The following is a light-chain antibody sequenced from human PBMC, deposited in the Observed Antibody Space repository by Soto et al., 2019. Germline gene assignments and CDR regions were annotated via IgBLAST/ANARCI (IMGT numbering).Light chain of an antibody. V-gene: IGKV3-15*01. CDR3: QQYYNSPLT. Sequence: EILLTQSPATLSVSPGERATLYCGAGQNIRTNLAWYQQKAGQAPRLLFYGASTGATGLPARFSGSGSGTEFTLTISRLQAEDCAVYYCQQYYNSPLTFGQGTRLEIK. CDR1: QNIRTN. J-gene: IGKJ5*01. CDR2: GAS.